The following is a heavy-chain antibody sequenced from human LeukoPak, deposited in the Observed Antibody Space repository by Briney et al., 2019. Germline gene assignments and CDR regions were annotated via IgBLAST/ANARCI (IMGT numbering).Heavy chain of an antibody. CDR3: ARPSYYYGSGSVDC. CDR1: GFTLSAHG. V-gene: IGHV3-21*01. D-gene: IGHD3-10*01. J-gene: IGHJ4*02. Sequence: GGSLRLSCAASGFTLSAHGMNWVRQAPGKGLEWVSSISSSSIYIYYADSLKGRLTISRDNARNSLYLQMNSLRAEDTAVYYCARPSYYYGSGSVDCWGQGTLVTVSS. CDR2: ISSSSIYI.